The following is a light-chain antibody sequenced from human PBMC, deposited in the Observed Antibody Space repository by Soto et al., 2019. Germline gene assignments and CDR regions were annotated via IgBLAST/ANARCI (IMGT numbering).Light chain of an antibody. V-gene: IGKV3-20*01. CDR1: QTLSNSF. Sequence: EIVLTQSPGTLSLSPGERATLSCRASQTLSNSFIAWYQQKPGQAPRLLIYDTSSRATGVPDRYSASGSGTDFTLTISRLEPGDFAVYYCQHFGGTTFTFGQGTRLEIK. CDR3: QHFGGTTFT. J-gene: IGKJ5*01. CDR2: DTS.